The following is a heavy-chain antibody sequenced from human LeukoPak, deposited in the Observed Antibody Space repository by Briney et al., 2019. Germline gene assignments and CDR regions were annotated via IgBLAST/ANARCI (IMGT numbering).Heavy chain of an antibody. CDR3: ARQFGDISGSGGMDV. CDR1: GGSISSNY. V-gene: IGHV4-59*08. D-gene: IGHD3-22*01. CDR2: IYYRGST. J-gene: IGHJ6*02. Sequence: SETLSLTCTVSGGSISSNYWNWIRQPPGKGLEWIGYIYYRGSTKYNPPLKSRVTISVDTSKTQFSLKLSSVTAADTAVYYCARQFGDISGSGGMDVWGQGTTVTVSS.